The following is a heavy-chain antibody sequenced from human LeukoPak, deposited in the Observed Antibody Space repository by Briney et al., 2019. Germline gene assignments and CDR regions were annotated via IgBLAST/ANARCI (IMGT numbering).Heavy chain of an antibody. CDR1: GFTFSSQW. D-gene: IGHD5-24*01. J-gene: IGHJ4*02. CDR2: ISSGGSTT. CDR3: AKSRDGYNAHFDY. Sequence: PGGSLRLSCAASGFTFSSQWMHWVRQAPGKGLVWVSYISSGGSTTSYADSVKGRFTISRDNSKNTLYLQMNSLRAEDTAVYYCAKSRDGYNAHFDYWGQGTLVTVSS. V-gene: IGHV3-74*01.